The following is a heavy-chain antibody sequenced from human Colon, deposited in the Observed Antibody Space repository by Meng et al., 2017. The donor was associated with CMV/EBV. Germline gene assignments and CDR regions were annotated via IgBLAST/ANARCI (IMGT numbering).Heavy chain of an antibody. CDR3: ARHYCSSASCYTTHHYYGVDV. CDR2: ISPNSGAT. J-gene: IGHJ6*02. CDR1: GYTFTGYH. V-gene: IGHV1-2*02. D-gene: IGHD2-2*01. Sequence: ASVKVSCKASGYTFTGYHMHWVRQAPGQGLEWMGWISPNSGATNYAQKFQGRVTMTRDTSISTAYMELSRLRSDDTAVYYCARHYCSSASCYTTHHYYGVDVWGQGTTVTVSS.